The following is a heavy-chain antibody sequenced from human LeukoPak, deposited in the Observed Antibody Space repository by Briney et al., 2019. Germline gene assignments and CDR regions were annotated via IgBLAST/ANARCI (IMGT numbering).Heavy chain of an antibody. J-gene: IGHJ4*02. CDR1: GGSISSGGYS. D-gene: IGHD3-22*01. V-gene: IGHV4-30-2*01. CDR2: IYHSGST. CDR3: ASSPNYYDSSGHTPFDY. Sequence: SEALSLTCAVSGGSISSGGYSWSWIRQPPGKGLEWIGYIYHSGSTYCNPSLKSRVTISVDRSKNQFSLKLSSVTAADTAVYYCASSPNYYDSSGHTPFDYWGQGTLVTVSS.